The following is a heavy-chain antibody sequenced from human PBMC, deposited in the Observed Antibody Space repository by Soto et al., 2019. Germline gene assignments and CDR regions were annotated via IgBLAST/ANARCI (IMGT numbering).Heavy chain of an antibody. J-gene: IGHJ4*02. CDR3: VKDRSPWFGEFTYYFDY. V-gene: IGHV3-64D*08. D-gene: IGHD3-10*01. CDR2: ISSNGGST. CDR1: GFTFSSYA. Sequence: PGGSLRLSCAASGFTFSSYAMSWVRQAPGKGLEYVSAISSNGGSTYYADSVKGRFTISRDNSKNTLYLQMSSLRAEDTAVYYCVKDRSPWFGEFTYYFDYWGQGTLVTVSS.